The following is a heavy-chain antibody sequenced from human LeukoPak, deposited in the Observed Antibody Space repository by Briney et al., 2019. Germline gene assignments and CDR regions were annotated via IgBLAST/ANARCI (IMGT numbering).Heavy chain of an antibody. CDR1: GFTFSSFG. Sequence: GGSLRLSCGASGFTFSSFGMNWVRRAPGKGLEWVAVIWYDGSHKYYADSVQGQFTISRDNSKNTVSLQMDSLRAEDTAIYYCAKDLGGCGNGFCSYYFDYWGQGTLVTVSS. J-gene: IGHJ4*02. CDR2: IWYDGSHK. D-gene: IGHD2-8*01. V-gene: IGHV3-33*06. CDR3: AKDLGGCGNGFCSYYFDY.